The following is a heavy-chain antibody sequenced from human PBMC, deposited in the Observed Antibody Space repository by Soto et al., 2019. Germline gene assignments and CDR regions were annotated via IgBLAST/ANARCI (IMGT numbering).Heavy chain of an antibody. Sequence: QVQLVESGGGLVKPGGSLRLSCAASGFTFSDYYMSWIRQAPGKGLEWVSYISSSSSYTNYADSVKGRFTISRDNAKNSLYLQMYSLRTEDTAVYYCARDSTGSSSWTYGMDVWGQGTSVTVSS. V-gene: IGHV3-11*05. CDR3: ARDSTGSSSWTYGMDV. CDR2: ISSSSSYT. CDR1: GFTFSDYY. D-gene: IGHD6-13*01. J-gene: IGHJ6*02.